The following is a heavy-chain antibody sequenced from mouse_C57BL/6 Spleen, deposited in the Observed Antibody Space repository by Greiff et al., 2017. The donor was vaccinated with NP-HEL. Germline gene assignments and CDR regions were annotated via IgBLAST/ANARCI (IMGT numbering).Heavy chain of an antibody. V-gene: IGHV1-72*01. CDR1: GYTFTSYW. J-gene: IGHJ3*01. CDR2: IDPNSGGT. CDR3: ARSPSYYREEEGFAC. Sequence: QVQLKQPGAELVKPGASVKLSCKASGYTFTSYWMHWVKQRPGRGLAWIGRIDPNSGGTKYNEKFKSKATLTVDKPSSTAYVQLSSLTSEDAAVYYCARSPSYYREEEGFACWGQGTLVTVAA. D-gene: IGHD2-14*01.